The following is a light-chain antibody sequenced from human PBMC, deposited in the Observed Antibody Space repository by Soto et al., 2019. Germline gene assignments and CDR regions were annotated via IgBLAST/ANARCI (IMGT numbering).Light chain of an antibody. CDR2: EGS. CDR3: CSYAGSSTYV. J-gene: IGLJ1*01. Sequence: QSVLTQPASVSGSPGQSITICCTGTSSDVGSYNLVSWYQQHPGKAPKLMIYEGSKRPSGVSNRFSGSKSGNTASLTISGLQAEDEADYYCCSYAGSSTYVFGTGTKLTVL. V-gene: IGLV2-23*01. CDR1: SSDVGSYNL.